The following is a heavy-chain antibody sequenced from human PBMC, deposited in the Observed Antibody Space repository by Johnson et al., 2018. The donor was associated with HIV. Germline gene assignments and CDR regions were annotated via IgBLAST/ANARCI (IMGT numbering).Heavy chain of an antibody. Sequence: VQLVESGGGLVQPGRSLRLSCAASGFTFSSYGMHWVRQAPGKGLEWVSGINWNGARTGYADSVKGRFTISRDNDKSSVYMQMNNLRAEDTAFYYCARRDSGSLSFDLWGQGTMVTVSS. CDR3: ARRDSGSLSFDL. J-gene: IGHJ3*01. CDR2: INWNGART. V-gene: IGHV3-20*04. D-gene: IGHD1-26*01. CDR1: GFTFSSYG.